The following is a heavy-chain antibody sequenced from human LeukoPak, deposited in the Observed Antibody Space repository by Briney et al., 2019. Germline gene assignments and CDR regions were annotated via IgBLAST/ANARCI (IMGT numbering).Heavy chain of an antibody. CDR1: GHTFTSYY. D-gene: IGHD3-22*01. V-gene: IGHV1-46*01. CDR2: INPSGGST. J-gene: IGHJ6*02. Sequence: ASVNVSCKASGHTFTSYYMHWVRQAPGQGLEWMGVINPSGGSTSYAQKFQGRVTLTRDTSTSIVYMELSSLRSEDTAVYYCARWWDDGSGYSYYYGMDVWGQGTTVTVSS. CDR3: ARWWDDGSGYSYYYGMDV.